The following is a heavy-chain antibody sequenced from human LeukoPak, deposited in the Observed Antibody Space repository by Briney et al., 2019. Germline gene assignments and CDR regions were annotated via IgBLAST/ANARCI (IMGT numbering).Heavy chain of an antibody. J-gene: IGHJ4*02. Sequence: GGSLRLSCAASGFTFSNFAMSWVRQTPGKGLEWVSAISGSGGSTYYADSVKGRFTISRDNSKNTLYLQMNSLRAEDTAVYYCAKGPGLAVAGTNYWGQGTLVTVSS. V-gene: IGHV3-23*01. CDR3: AKGPGLAVAGTNY. D-gene: IGHD6-19*01. CDR2: ISGSGGST. CDR1: GFTFSNFA.